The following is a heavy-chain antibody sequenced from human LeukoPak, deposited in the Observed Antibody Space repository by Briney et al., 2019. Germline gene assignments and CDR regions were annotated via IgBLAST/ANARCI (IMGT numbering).Heavy chain of an antibody. D-gene: IGHD3-16*01. CDR3: ARRGGNWLDP. J-gene: IGHJ5*02. CDR1: GYRFTSYW. V-gene: IGHV5-51*01. CDR2: ISPANSET. Sequence: GESLKISCKGPGYRFTSYWIAWVRQKPGKGLELMGIISPANSETLYSPSFQGQVTMSADSSTAYLQWSSLKASDTAIYYCARRGGNWLDPWGQGTLVTVSS.